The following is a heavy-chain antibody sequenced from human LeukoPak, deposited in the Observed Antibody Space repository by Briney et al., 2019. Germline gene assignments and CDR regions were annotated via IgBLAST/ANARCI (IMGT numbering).Heavy chain of an antibody. D-gene: IGHD3-10*01. CDR3: AKDRFGELFYYFDY. CDR1: GFTFSSYG. CDR2: IRYDGSNK. J-gene: IGHJ4*02. Sequence: GGSLRLSCAASGFTFSSYGMHWVRQAPGKGLEWVAFIRYDGSNKYYADSGKGRFTISRDNSKNTLYLQMNSLRAEDTAVYYCAKDRFGELFYYFDYWGQGTLVTVSS. V-gene: IGHV3-30*02.